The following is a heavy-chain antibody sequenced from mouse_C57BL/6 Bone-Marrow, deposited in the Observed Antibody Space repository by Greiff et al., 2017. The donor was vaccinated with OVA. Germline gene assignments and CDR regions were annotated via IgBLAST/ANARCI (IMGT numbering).Heavy chain of an antibody. V-gene: IGHV1-55*01. J-gene: IGHJ2*01. CDR1: CYPFTSYR. Sequence: QLQQPGAELVKPGASVQMSCNASCYPFTSYRITWVKPRPGQGLEWIGDIYPGSGSTNYNEKFKSKATLTVDTSSSTAYMQLSSLTSEDSAVYYCAGGYPYYFDYWGQGTTLTVSS. CDR3: AGGYPYYFDY. CDR2: IYPGSGST. D-gene: IGHD2-14*01.